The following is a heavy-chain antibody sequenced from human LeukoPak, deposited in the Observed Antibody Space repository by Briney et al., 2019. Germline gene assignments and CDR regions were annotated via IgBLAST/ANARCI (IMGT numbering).Heavy chain of an antibody. Sequence: GGSLRLSCAASGFTFSSYWMTWVRQAPGKGLEWVANINQDGSEKNYVDSVKGRFTISRDNAKNSLYLQMNSLRAEDTAVYYCAKDQGRYLFDYWGQGTLVTVSS. CDR2: INQDGSEK. CDR3: AKDQGRYLFDY. CDR1: GFTFSSYW. V-gene: IGHV3-7*01. J-gene: IGHJ4*02. D-gene: IGHD1-1*01.